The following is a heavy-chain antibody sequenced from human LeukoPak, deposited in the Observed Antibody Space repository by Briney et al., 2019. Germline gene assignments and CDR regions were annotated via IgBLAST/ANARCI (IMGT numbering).Heavy chain of an antibody. J-gene: IGHJ4*02. D-gene: IGHD3-22*01. CDR3: ARVSLLGDDSSGPFDY. CDR1: GFTFSSYW. CDR2: IKQDGSEK. Sequence: QPGGSLRLSCAASGFTFSSYWMSWVRQAPGKGLEWVANIKQDGSEKYYVDSVKGRFTISRDNAKNSLYLQMNSLRAEDAAVYYCARVSLLGDDSSGPFDYWGQGTLVTVSS. V-gene: IGHV3-7*01.